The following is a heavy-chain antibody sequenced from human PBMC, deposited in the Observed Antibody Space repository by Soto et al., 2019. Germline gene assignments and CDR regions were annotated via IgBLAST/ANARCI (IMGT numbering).Heavy chain of an antibody. V-gene: IGHV4-59*08. CDR2: IYYSGST. Sequence: PSETLSLTCTVSGGSISSYYWIWIRQPPGRGLEWIGYIYYSGSTNYNPSLKSRVTISVDTSKNQFSLKLSSVTAADTAVYYCASHVTNYYMDVWGKGTTVTVSS. D-gene: IGHD2-21*02. J-gene: IGHJ6*03. CDR3: ASHVTNYYMDV. CDR1: GGSISSYY.